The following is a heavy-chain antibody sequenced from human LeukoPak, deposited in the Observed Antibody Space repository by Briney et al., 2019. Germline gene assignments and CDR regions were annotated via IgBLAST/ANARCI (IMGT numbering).Heavy chain of an antibody. CDR1: GFTFSSYG. D-gene: IGHD3-10*01. CDR2: IRYDGSNK. V-gene: IGHV3-30*02. CDR3: AKGQGSEIYKYYFDY. J-gene: IGHJ4*02. Sequence: GGSLRLSCAASGFTFSSYGMHWVRRAPGKGLDWVAFIRYDGSNKYYADSVKGRFTISRDNSKNTLYLQMNSLRTEDTAVYYCAKGQGSEIYKYYFDYWGQGALVTVSS.